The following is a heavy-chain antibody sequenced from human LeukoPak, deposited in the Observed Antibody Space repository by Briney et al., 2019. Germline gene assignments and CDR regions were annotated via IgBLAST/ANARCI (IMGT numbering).Heavy chain of an antibody. CDR3: AREGRAVAGVDY. Sequence: GESLRLSCAASGFTFSSYSMNWVRQAPGKGLEWVSYISSASNTIYYADSVKGRFTISRDNAKNSLYLQMNSLRAEDTAVYYCAREGRAVAGVDYWGQGTLVTVSS. V-gene: IGHV3-48*04. D-gene: IGHD6-19*01. CDR1: GFTFSSYS. J-gene: IGHJ4*02. CDR2: ISSASNTI.